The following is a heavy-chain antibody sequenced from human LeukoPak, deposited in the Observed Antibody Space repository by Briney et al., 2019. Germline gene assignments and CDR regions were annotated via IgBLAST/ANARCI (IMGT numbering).Heavy chain of an antibody. CDR3: AKDIAVAGMTFWYFDL. V-gene: IGHV3-9*01. Sequence: AGGSLRLSCTASGFTFDDYAMHWVRQAPGKGLEWVSGISWNSGSIDYADSVKGRFTISRDNAKNSLYLQMNSLRAEDTALYYCAKDIAVAGMTFWYFDLWGRGTLVTVSS. J-gene: IGHJ2*01. D-gene: IGHD6-19*01. CDR2: ISWNSGSI. CDR1: GFTFDDYA.